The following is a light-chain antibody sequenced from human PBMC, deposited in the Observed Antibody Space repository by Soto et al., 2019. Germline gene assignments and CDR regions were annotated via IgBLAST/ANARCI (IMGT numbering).Light chain of an antibody. V-gene: IGLV2-8*01. Sequence: QSALTQPPSASGSPGQSVTISCTGTSSDVGGYNYVSWYQQHPGKAPKLMIYEVSKRPSGVPDRLSGSKSGNTASLTVSGLHAEDEADYYCSSYAGSTNFRNRVFGRGTKLTVL. CDR2: EVS. CDR3: SSYAGSTNFRNRV. J-gene: IGLJ3*02. CDR1: SSDVGGYNY.